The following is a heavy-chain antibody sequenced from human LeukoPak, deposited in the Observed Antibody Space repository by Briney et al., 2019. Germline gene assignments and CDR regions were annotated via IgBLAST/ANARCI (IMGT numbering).Heavy chain of an antibody. J-gene: IGHJ4*02. Sequence: PPGGSLRLSCAASGFTFDDYGMSWVRQAPGKGLEWVSGINWNGGSTGYADSVKGRFTISGDNAKNSLYLQMNSLRAEDTALYYCARVGDITIFGVVTYWGQGTLVTVSS. D-gene: IGHD3-3*01. CDR2: INWNGGST. CDR3: ARVGDITIFGVVTY. V-gene: IGHV3-20*04. CDR1: GFTFDDYG.